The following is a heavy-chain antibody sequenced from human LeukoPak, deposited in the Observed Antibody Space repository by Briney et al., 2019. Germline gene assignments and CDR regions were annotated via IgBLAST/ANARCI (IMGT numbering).Heavy chain of an antibody. J-gene: IGHJ4*02. Sequence: PGGSLRLSCAASGFTFSGYCMSWIRQAPGKGLEWVSYMSSSGSTIYYADSVKGRFTISRDNAKNSLYLQMNSLKAEDTDVYYCARSRTTSFAVYDYWGQGNLVTVTS. D-gene: IGHD3-3*01. CDR3: ARSRTTSFAVYDY. V-gene: IGHV3-11*01. CDR1: GFTFSGYC. CDR2: MSSSGSTI.